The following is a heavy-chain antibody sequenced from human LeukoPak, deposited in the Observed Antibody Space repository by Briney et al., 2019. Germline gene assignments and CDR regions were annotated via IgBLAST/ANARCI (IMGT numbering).Heavy chain of an antibody. CDR1: GFTFSSYG. CDR3: ARDRYDYGFDY. Sequence: PGGSLRLSCAASGFTFSSYGMHWVRQAPGKGLEWVAVISYDGSSKYYADSVKGRFTISRDNSKSTLYLQMNSLRAEDTAVYYCARDRYDYGFDYWGQGTLVTVSS. J-gene: IGHJ4*02. D-gene: IGHD4-17*01. V-gene: IGHV3-30*03. CDR2: ISYDGSSK.